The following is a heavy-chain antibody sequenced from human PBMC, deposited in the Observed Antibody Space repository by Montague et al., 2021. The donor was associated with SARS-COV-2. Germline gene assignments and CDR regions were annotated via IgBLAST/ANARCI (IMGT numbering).Heavy chain of an antibody. D-gene: IGHD3/OR15-3a*01. CDR2: MYYNGKT. V-gene: IGHV4-39*07. J-gene: IGHJ4*02. CDR3: VRSRDWFFDY. CDR1: GGSISSSSYY. Sequence: SETPSLTCTVSGGSISSSSYYWGWIRQPPGKGLEWIASMYYNGKTYYNPSLKSRVTISVDTSMNQVSLKLSSVTAADTAVYYCVRSRDWFFDYWGQGTLVTVSS.